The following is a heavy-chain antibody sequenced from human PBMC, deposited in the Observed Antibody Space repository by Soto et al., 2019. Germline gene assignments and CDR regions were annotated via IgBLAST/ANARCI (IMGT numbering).Heavy chain of an antibody. CDR1: GGTFSSYA. CDR2: IIPIFGTA. J-gene: IGHJ3*01. Sequence: VSCKASGGTFSSYAISWVRQAPGQGLEWMGGIIPIFGTANYAQKFQGRVTITADESTSTAYMELSSLRSEDTAVYYCAXXXXXXXXXXLDDAFXXXXXGTMVTVSS. CDR3: AXXXXXXXXXXLDDAFXX. V-gene: IGHV1-69*01.